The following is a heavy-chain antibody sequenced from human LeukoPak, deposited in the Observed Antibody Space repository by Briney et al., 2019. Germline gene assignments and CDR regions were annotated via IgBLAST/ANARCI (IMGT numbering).Heavy chain of an antibody. J-gene: IGHJ3*02. Sequence: GGSLRLSCAASGFTFSNYGMHWVRQAPGKGLEWLAVIYYGGVNKHYADSVKGRFTISRDNARNTLFLEMDSLRGDDTAVYYCARLIVILPAATDAFDIWGQGTMVTVSS. V-gene: IGHV3-30*03. CDR2: IYYGGVNK. D-gene: IGHD2-2*01. CDR1: GFTFSNYG. CDR3: ARLIVILPAATDAFDI.